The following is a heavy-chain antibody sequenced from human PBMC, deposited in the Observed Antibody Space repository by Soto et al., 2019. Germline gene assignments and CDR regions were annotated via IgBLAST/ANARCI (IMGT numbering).Heavy chain of an antibody. CDR2: IYDSGIT. V-gene: IGHV4-30-4*01. J-gene: IGHJ3*01. Sequence: SETLSLTCSVYGAIVTSGENYWSWVRQAPGKGLEWIGYIYDSGITSYNPSLKSRISLSLERPDNEVSLKMHSVTAADTAVYFCVRDLAHGYTGNVWGPGTLVTVSS. CDR3: VRDLAHGYTGNV. D-gene: IGHD5-18*01. CDR1: GAIVTSGENY.